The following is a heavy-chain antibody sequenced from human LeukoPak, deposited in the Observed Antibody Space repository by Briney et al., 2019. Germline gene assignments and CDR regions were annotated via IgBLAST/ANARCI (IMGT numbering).Heavy chain of an antibody. V-gene: IGHV4-31*03. CDR2: IYYSGST. CDR1: GGSISSGGYY. D-gene: IGHD3-22*01. CDR3: ARGPHYYDSSGPDAFDI. Sequence: PSETLSLTCTVSGGSISSGGYYWSWIRQHPGKGLEWIGYIYYSGSTYYNPSLKSRVTISVDTSKNQFSLKLSSVTAADTAVYYCARGPHYYDSSGPDAFDIWGQGTMVTVSS. J-gene: IGHJ3*02.